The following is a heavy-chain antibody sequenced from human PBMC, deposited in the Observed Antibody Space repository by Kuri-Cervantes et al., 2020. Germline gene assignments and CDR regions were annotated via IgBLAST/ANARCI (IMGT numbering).Heavy chain of an antibody. Sequence: GESLKISCAASGFTFSSYSMNWVRQAPGKGLEWVSSISSSSSYIYYADSVKGRFTISRDNAKNTLYLQMNSLRAEDTAVYYCARARWFRESPLAYYYMDVWGKGTTVTVSS. CDR2: ISSSSSYI. V-gene: IGHV3-21*01. J-gene: IGHJ6*03. CDR3: ARARWFRESPLAYYYMDV. D-gene: IGHD3-10*01. CDR1: GFTFSSYS.